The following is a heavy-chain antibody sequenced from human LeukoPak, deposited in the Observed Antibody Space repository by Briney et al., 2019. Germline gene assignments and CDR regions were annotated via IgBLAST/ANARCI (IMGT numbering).Heavy chain of an antibody. CDR1: GFTVSSNY. D-gene: IGHD4-17*01. CDR3: ARDAIHDYGGNTYYFDY. V-gene: IGHV3-66*01. J-gene: IGHJ4*02. CDR2: IYSGGST. Sequence: GGSLRLSCAASGFTVSSNYMSWVRQAPGKGLEWVSVIYSGGSTYYADSVKGRFTISRDNAKNSLYLQMNSLRDEDTAVYYCARDAIHDYGGNTYYFDYWGQGTLVTVSS.